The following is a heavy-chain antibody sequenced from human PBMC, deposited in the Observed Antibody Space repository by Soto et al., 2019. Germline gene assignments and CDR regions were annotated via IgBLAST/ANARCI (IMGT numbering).Heavy chain of an antibody. V-gene: IGHV3-30*04. CDR2: ISYDGRNE. CDR1: GSTFSSYA. CDR3: ARGVTDSGRRFALDI. J-gene: IGHJ3*02. D-gene: IGHD3-10*01. Sequence: QLQLVESGGGVVQPGRSLRLSCAASGSTFSSYAMHWVRQAPGKGPEWVASISYDGRNEYYADSMKGRFTIARDNSKNTLYVQMNNLRAEDTALYYCARGVTDSGRRFALDIWGQGTMVIVAS.